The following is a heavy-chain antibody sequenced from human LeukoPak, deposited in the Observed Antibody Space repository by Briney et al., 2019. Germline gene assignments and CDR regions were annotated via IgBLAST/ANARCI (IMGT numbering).Heavy chain of an antibody. CDR2: ISGSGGST. CDR3: AKSLGYCSSTSCRVNWFDP. V-gene: IGHV3-23*01. CDR1: GFTFSTYA. J-gene: IGHJ5*02. Sequence: PGGSLRLSCAASGFTFSTYAVSWVRQAPGKGLEWVSAISGSGGSTYFADSVKGRFTISRDNSKKTLYLQMSSLRAEDTAVYYCAKSLGYCSSTSCRVNWFDPWGQGTLVTVSS. D-gene: IGHD2-2*01.